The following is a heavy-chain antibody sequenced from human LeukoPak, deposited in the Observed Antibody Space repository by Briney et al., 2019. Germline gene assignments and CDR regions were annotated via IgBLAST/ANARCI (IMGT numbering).Heavy chain of an antibody. CDR1: GFTFSSYA. Sequence: GGSLRLSCAASGFTFSSYAMSWVRQAPGKGLEWVSAISGSGGSTYYADSVKGRFTISRDNSKNTLYLQMNSLRADDTAVYYCAKGLSESIYDALDSWGPGTLVTVSS. CDR2: ISGSGGST. D-gene: IGHD1-26*01. V-gene: IGHV3-23*01. CDR3: AKGLSESIYDALDS. J-gene: IGHJ4*02.